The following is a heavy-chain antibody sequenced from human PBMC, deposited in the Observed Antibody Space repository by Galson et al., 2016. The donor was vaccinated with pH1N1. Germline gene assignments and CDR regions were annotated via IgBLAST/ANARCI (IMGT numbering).Heavy chain of an antibody. CDR3: ARLVWFGELGNWFDP. Sequence: LSLTCTVSGGSISSGTYYWNWIRQHPGKGLEWIGCISYSGSTYYNPSLKSRITISVDTSKNQFSLKLSSVTAADTAVYYCARLVWFGELGNWFDPWGQGTLVTVSS. CDR1: GGSISSGTYY. V-gene: IGHV4-31*03. D-gene: IGHD3-10*01. CDR2: ISYSGST. J-gene: IGHJ5*02.